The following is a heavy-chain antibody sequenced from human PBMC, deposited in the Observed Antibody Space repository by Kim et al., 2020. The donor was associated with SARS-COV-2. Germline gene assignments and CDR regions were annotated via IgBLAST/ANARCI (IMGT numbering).Heavy chain of an antibody. CDR1: GGSISSSSYY. CDR2: IYYSGST. CDR3: ASRGPSGSYYSLVY. V-gene: IGHV4-39*01. J-gene: IGHJ4*02. D-gene: IGHD1-26*01. Sequence: SETLSLTCTVSGGSISSSSYYWGWIRQPPGKGLEWIGSIYYSGSTYYNPSLKSRVTISVDTSKNQFSLKLSSVTAADTAVYYCASRGPSGSYYSLVYWGQGTLVTVSS.